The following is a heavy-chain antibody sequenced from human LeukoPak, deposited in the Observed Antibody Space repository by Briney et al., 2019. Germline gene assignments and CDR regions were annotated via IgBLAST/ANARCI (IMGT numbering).Heavy chain of an antibody. CDR2: IIPILGIA. J-gene: IGHJ4*02. CDR3: ARSIAAAGTEAAY. V-gene: IGHV1-69*04. CDR1: GGTFSSYA. D-gene: IGHD6-13*01. Sequence: AASVKVSCKASGGTFSSYAISWVRQAPGQGLEWMGRIIPILGIANYAQKFQGRVTITADKSTSTAYMELSSLRSEGTAVYYCARSIAAAGTEAAYWGQGTLVTVSS.